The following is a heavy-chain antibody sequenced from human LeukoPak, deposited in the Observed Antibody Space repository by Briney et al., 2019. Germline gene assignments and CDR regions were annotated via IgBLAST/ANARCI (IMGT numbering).Heavy chain of an antibody. J-gene: IGHJ4*02. CDR3: ASTGYSSSWFLSQYYFDY. CDR2: IYTSGST. D-gene: IGHD6-13*01. CDR1: GGSISSGSYY. V-gene: IGHV4-61*02. Sequence: SETLSLTCTVSGGSISSGSYYWSWIRQPAGKGLEWIGRIYTSGSTNYNPSLKSRVTISVDTSKNQFSLKLSSVTAADTAVYYCASTGYSSSWFLSQYYFDYWGQGTLVTVSS.